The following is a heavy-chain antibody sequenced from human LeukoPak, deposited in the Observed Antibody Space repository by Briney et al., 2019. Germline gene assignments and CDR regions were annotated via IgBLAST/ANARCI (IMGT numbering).Heavy chain of an antibody. V-gene: IGHV4-34*01. Sequence: PSETLSLTCAVYGGSFSGYYWSWIRQPPGKGLEWIGEINHSGSTNYNPSLKSRVTISVDTSKNQFSLKLSSVTAADTAVYYCAGGRYCSSTSCSRAYYYYYYYMDVWGKGATVTVSS. J-gene: IGHJ6*03. CDR2: INHSGST. D-gene: IGHD2-2*01. CDR3: AGGRYCSSTSCSRAYYYYYYYMDV. CDR1: GGSFSGYY.